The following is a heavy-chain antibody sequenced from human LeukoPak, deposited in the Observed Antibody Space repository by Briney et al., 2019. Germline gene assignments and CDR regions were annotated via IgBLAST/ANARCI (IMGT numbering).Heavy chain of an antibody. CDR1: GFTVSSNY. CDR2: IYSGGST. V-gene: IGHV3-66*01. CDR3: AMGHDSSGYYFGYYSDY. J-gene: IGHJ4*02. Sequence: GGSLRLSCAASGFTVSSNYMSWVRQAPGKGLEWVSVIYSGGSTYYADSVKGRFTISRDNSKNTLYLQMNSLRAEDTAVYYCAMGHDSSGYYFGYYSDYWGQGTLVTVSS. D-gene: IGHD3-22*01.